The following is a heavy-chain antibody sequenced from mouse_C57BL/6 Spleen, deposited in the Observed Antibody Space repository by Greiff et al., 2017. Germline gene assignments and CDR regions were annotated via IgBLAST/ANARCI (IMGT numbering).Heavy chain of an antibody. CDR1: GYTFTSYW. J-gene: IGHJ4*01. CDR3: ARGLGGAMDY. V-gene: IGHV1-59*01. CDR2: IDPSDSYT. D-gene: IGHD3-1*01. Sequence: VKLQQPGAELVRPGTSVKLSCKASGYTFTSYWMHWVKQRPGQGLEWIGVIDPSDSYTNYNQKFKGKATLTVDTSSSTAYMQLSSLTSEDSAVYYCARGLGGAMDYWGQGTSVTVSS.